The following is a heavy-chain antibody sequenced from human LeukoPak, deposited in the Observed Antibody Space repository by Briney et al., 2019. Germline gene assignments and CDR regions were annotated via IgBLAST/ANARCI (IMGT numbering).Heavy chain of an antibody. J-gene: IGHJ4*02. CDR2: ISYDGSNK. Sequence: PGRSLRLSCAASGFTFSSYGMHWVRQAPGKGLEWVAVISYDGSNKYYADSAKGRFTISRDNSKNTLYLQMNSLRAEDTAVYYCAKDQEFVEQQLLLLMDYWGQGTLVTVSS. CDR3: AKDQEFVEQQLLLLMDY. D-gene: IGHD6-13*01. V-gene: IGHV3-30*18. CDR1: GFTFSSYG.